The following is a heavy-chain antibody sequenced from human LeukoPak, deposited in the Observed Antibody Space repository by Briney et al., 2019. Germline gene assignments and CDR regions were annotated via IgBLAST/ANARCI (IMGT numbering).Heavy chain of an antibody. CDR1: GFTFSSYA. CDR3: AKDPAPGYSSSGYYYGMDV. D-gene: IGHD6-13*01. J-gene: IGHJ6*02. V-gene: IGHV3-23*01. CDR2: ISGSGGST. Sequence: GGSLRLSCAASGFTFSSYAMSWVRQAPGKGLEWVSAISGSGGSTYYADSVKGRFTISRDNPKNTLYLQMNSLRAEDTAVYYCAKDPAPGYSSSGYYYGMDVWGQGTTVTVSS.